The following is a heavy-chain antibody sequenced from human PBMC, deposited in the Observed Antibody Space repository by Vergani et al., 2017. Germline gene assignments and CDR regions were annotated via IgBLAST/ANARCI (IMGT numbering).Heavy chain of an antibody. Sequence: QVQLQESGPGLVKPSQTLSLTCTVSGGSISSYYWSWIRQPPGKGLEWIGYIYYSGSTNYNPSLKSRVTISVDTSKNQFSLKLSSVTAADTAVYYCARGGGFGELFPFDYWGQGTLVTVSS. D-gene: IGHD3-10*01. J-gene: IGHJ4*02. CDR2: IYYSGST. CDR1: GGSISSYY. CDR3: ARGGGFGELFPFDY. V-gene: IGHV4-59*12.